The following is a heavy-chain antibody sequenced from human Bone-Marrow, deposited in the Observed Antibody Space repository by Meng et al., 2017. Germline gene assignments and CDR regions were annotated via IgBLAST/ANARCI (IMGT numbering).Heavy chain of an antibody. CDR1: GYDFTAYF. Sequence: GQWVPSGAEGKKPGAPMTASCKASGYDFTAYFLHWVRLAPGQGLQWVGQIDPYSGDTVYAQKFRGRVTMTRDTSVNSAYLEVNRLTSDDTAVYYCVRDVRQPLDFWGQGTLVTVSS. D-gene: IGHD5-18*01. V-gene: IGHV1-2*06. CDR2: IDPYSGDT. CDR3: VRDVRQPLDF. J-gene: IGHJ4*02.